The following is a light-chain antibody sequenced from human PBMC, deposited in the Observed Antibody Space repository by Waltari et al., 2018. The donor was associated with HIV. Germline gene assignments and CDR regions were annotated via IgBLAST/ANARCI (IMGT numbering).Light chain of an antibody. CDR2: GCS. J-gene: IGLJ3*02. CDR1: AVDIGYMTF. Sequence: QSALTQPASVSGSPGQSITISCNATAVDIGYMTFVSWYQQFSGRAPQLIIYGCSTRSSRLSHRFSASNSGKPSSLTISGLQTADAAIYYCCAYVGTLTPAFGGGTQLTVL. CDR3: CAYVGTLTPA. V-gene: IGLV2-23*01.